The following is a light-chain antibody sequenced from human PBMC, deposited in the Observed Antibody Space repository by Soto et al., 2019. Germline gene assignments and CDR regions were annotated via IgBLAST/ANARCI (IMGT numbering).Light chain of an antibody. CDR2: EAS. Sequence: EIVMTQSPATLSVSPGERFTLSCRASQSVRHNLAWYQQKPGQAPRLLIYEASNRATGIPARFSGSGSGTDFTLTISSLRPEDFAVYYCQQRSSLFTFGGGTKVDIK. CDR3: QQRSSLFT. CDR1: QSVRHN. J-gene: IGKJ4*01. V-gene: IGKV3-11*01.